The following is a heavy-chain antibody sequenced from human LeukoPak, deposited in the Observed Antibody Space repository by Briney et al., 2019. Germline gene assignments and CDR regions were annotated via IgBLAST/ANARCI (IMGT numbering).Heavy chain of an antibody. Sequence: GGSLRLSCVASGLPIADFAMHWVRQAPGKGLKWVSLISGYGVSTFYADSVKGRFSISRDNRKNSLYLEMNSLRTEDAAMYYCAKESGKFDYWGQGTLVAVFS. CDR3: AKESGKFDY. CDR1: GLPIADFA. CDR2: ISGYGVST. V-gene: IGHV3-43*02. J-gene: IGHJ4*02.